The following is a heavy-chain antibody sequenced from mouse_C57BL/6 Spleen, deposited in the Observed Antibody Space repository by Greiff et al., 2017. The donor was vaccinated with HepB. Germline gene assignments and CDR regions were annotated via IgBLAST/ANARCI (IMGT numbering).Heavy chain of an antibody. V-gene: IGHV1-72*01. CDR2: IDPNSGGT. Sequence: QQSCKASGYTFTSYWMHWVKQRPGRGLEWIGRIDPNSGGTKYNEKFKSKATLTVDKPSSTAYMQLSSLTSEDSAVYYCARGADYYGSSYGYFDYWGQGTTLTVSS. J-gene: IGHJ2*01. CDR3: ARGADYYGSSYGYFDY. D-gene: IGHD1-1*01. CDR1: GYTFTSYW.